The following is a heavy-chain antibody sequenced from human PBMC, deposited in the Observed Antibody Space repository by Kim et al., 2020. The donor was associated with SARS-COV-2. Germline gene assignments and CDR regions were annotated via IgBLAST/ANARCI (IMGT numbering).Heavy chain of an antibody. J-gene: IGHJ4*02. V-gene: IGHV4-59*09. CDR3: AVGDRGYYFDY. Sequence: THSTPAPRSRVTISVETSKNPFSLRLSSVTAADTAVYYCAVGDRGYYFDYWGQGTLVTVSS. CDR2: T. D-gene: IGHD3-10*01.